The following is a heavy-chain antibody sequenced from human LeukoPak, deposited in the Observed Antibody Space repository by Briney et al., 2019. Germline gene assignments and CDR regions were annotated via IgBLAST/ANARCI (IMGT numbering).Heavy chain of an antibody. D-gene: IGHD3-9*01. CDR2: FDPEDGET. V-gene: IGHV1-24*01. CDR3: ARVLLRQYDISSPYYFDY. CDR1: GYTLTELS. J-gene: IGHJ4*02. Sequence: AASVKVSCKVSGYTLTELSMHWVRQAPGKGLEWMGGFDPEDGETIYAQKFQGRVTMTEDTSTDTAYMELSSLRSEDTAVYYCARVLLRQYDISSPYYFDYWGQGTLVTVSS.